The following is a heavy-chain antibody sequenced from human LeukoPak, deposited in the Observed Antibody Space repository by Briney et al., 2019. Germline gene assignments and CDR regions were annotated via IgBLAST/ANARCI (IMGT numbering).Heavy chain of an antibody. J-gene: IGHJ3*02. CDR3: SREGGQGDQSAFDI. CDR1: GFTFRYYI. V-gene: IGHV3-72*01. Sequence: GSLRPSFAASGFTFRYYILDLVRQAPGKGLEWVGRIWRKRNVYTTEFAASVKGRFTISRDDSENSLYLHMNNLKTEDTAVYHCSREGGQGDQSAFDIWGQGTMVTVSS. CDR2: IWRKRNVYTT. D-gene: IGHD2-21*01.